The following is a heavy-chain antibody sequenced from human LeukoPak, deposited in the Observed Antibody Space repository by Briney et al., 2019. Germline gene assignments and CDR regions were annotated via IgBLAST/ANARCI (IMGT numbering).Heavy chain of an antibody. D-gene: IGHD5-24*01. J-gene: IGHJ4*02. Sequence: PSETLSLTCTVSGGSTTNYYWSWIRQPPGKGLEWIGYIYYSGSTYYNPSLKSRVTISVDTSKNQFSLKLSSVTAADTAVYYCARDQGDYWGQGTLVTVSS. V-gene: IGHV4-59*06. CDR2: IYYSGST. CDR3: ARDQGDY. CDR1: GGSTTNYY.